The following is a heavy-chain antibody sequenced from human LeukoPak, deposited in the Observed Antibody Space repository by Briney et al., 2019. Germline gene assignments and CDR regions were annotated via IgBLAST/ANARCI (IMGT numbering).Heavy chain of an antibody. V-gene: IGHV3-21*01. CDR3: ARVWYGQADS. CDR2: ISRSSSYI. D-gene: IGHD1-14*01. Sequence: GGSLRLSCAASGFTFSAYTMIWVRQAPGKGLECVSSISRSSSYIYYADSVKGRFTISRDNANNSLSLHMISLRAEDTAVYYCARVWYGQADSWGQGALVTVSS. CDR1: GFTFSAYT. J-gene: IGHJ4*02.